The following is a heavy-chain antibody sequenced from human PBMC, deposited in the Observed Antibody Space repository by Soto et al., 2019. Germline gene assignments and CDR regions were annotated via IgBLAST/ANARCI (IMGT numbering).Heavy chain of an antibody. CDR3: AREIIPLTTDWYFDL. V-gene: IGHV4-30-4*01. D-gene: IGHD4-17*01. CDR1: GGSISGGGYY. J-gene: IGHJ2*01. CDR2: TYDSGST. Sequence: QVQLQESGPGLVKPSETLSLTCTVSGGSISGGGYYWSWIRQPPGKGLEWIGYTYDSGSTYYNPSLKSRMSISIDTSKTQFSLRLTSVTAADTAVYYCAREIIPLTTDWYFDLWGRGTLVTVSS.